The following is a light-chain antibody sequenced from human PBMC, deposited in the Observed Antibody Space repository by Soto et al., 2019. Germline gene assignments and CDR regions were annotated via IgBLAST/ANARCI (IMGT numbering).Light chain of an antibody. V-gene: IGKV3-15*01. CDR1: QSISTS. CDR2: GAS. CDR3: QQYGDSPLT. J-gene: IGKJ4*01. Sequence: ETVMTQSPATLSVSPGERATLFCRASQSISTSLAWYQQKPGQAPRLLIYGASTRATGIPARFSGSGSGTEFTLAINSLQSEDFAVYYCQQYGDSPLTFGGGTKLEMK.